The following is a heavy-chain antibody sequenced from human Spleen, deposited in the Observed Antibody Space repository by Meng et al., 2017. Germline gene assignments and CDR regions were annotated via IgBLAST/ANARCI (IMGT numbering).Heavy chain of an antibody. CDR2: IIPAFGPA. CDR3: ARGVVVVVAAIGSGHDAFDI. J-gene: IGHJ3*02. D-gene: IGHD2-15*01. V-gene: IGHV1-69*13. CDR1: GGNFRTSG. Sequence: SVKVSCKASGGNFRTSGFNWVRQAPGQGLEWMGGIIPAFGPAKYAQNFQGRVTITADESTSTAYMELSSLRSEDTAVYYCARGVVVVVAAIGSGHDAFDIWGQGTMVTVSS.